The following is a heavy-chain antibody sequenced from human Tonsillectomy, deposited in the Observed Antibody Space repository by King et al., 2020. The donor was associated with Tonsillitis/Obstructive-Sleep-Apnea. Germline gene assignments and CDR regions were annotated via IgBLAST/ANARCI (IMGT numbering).Heavy chain of an antibody. J-gene: IGHJ6*02. Sequence: VQLVESGGGLVQPGRSLRLSCTASGFTFGDHAMSWVRQAPGKGLEWVGFIRSKVYGGTTEYAASVKGRFTISRDDSKSIAYLQMNSLKTEDTAVYYCTRADYGDYDYYYYGMDVWGQGTTVTVSS. CDR2: IRSKVYGGTT. CDR3: TRADYGDYDYYYYGMDV. V-gene: IGHV3-49*04. CDR1: GFTFGDHA. D-gene: IGHD4-17*01.